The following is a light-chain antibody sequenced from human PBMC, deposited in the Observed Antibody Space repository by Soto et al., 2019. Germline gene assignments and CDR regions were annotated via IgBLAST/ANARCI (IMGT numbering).Light chain of an antibody. V-gene: IGLV2-14*01. Sequence: QSALTQPASVSGSPGQSITISCTGTSSDVGGYNYVPWYQQHLGKAPKLMIYDVSNRPSGVFNRFSGSKSGNTASLTISGLQAEDEADYYCSSYTSSSTLVFGTGTKVTVL. CDR1: SSDVGGYNY. CDR2: DVS. CDR3: SSYTSSSTLV. J-gene: IGLJ1*01.